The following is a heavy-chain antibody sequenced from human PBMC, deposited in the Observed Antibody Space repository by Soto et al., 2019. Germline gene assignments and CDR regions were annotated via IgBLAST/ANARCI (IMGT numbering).Heavy chain of an antibody. V-gene: IGHV5-10-1*01. CDR2: IDPSDSYT. Sequence: GESLKISCKGSGYSFTSYWISWVRQMPGKGLEWMGRIDPSDSYTNYSPSFQGHVTISADKSISTAYLQWSGLKASDTAMYYCASWYYDFWSGYLYYGMDVWGQGTTVTVSS. CDR3: ASWYYDFWSGYLYYGMDV. CDR1: GYSFTSYW. J-gene: IGHJ6*02. D-gene: IGHD3-3*01.